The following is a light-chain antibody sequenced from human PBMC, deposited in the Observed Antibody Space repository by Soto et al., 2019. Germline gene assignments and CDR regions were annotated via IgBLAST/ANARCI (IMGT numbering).Light chain of an antibody. CDR2: QVS. CDR1: SSDVGNYNY. Sequence: QSVLTQPASVSGSPGQSITISCTGTSSDVGNYNYVSWYQQHPGKAPKLMIYQVSNRPSGVSNRFSGSKSGNTASLTISGRQAEDEADYYCSSYTTSTTVVFGGGTKVAVL. J-gene: IGLJ2*01. CDR3: SSYTTSTTVV. V-gene: IGLV2-14*01.